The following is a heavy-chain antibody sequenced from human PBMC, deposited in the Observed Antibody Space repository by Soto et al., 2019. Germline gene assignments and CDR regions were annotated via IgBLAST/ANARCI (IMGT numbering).Heavy chain of an antibody. D-gene: IGHD3-10*01. CDR2: IYRDDNT. CDR3: ARDGYNTFWFAS. CDR1: GLTVSSNY. J-gene: IGHJ4*02. V-gene: IGHV3-53*02. Sequence: DVQLVETGGGFIQPGGSLRLSCVASGLTVSSNYMSWVRQAPGKGLEWVSTIYRDDNTYYADSVQGRFTMSRDNSKNMVFLQMNRLRAEDTDVYYCARDGYNTFWFASWGQGILVTVSS.